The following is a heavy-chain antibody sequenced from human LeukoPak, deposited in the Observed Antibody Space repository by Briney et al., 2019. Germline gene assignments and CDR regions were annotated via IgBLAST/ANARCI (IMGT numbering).Heavy chain of an antibody. CDR1: GFTFSSYA. CDR3: AKGGRYCSGGSCYLLSY. Sequence: PGGSLRLSCAASGFTFSSYAMSWVRQAPGKGLKWVSAISGSGGSTYYADSVKGRFTISRDNSKNTLYLQMNSLRAEDTAVYYCAKGGRYCSGGSCYLLSYWGQGTLATVSS. V-gene: IGHV3-23*01. CDR2: ISGSGGST. D-gene: IGHD2-15*01. J-gene: IGHJ4*02.